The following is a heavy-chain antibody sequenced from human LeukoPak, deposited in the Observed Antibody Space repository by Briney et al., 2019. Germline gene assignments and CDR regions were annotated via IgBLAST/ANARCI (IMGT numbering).Heavy chain of an antibody. D-gene: IGHD4-23*01. CDR3: ARSDDDYGGNFLFDY. CDR2: ISSSSSTI. Sequence: GGSLRLSCAASGFTFSSYSMNWVRQAPGKELEWVSYISSSSSTIYYADSVKGRFTISRDNVKNSLYLQMNSLRAEDTAVYYCARSDDDYGGNFLFDYWGQGTLVTVSS. V-gene: IGHV3-48*01. CDR1: GFTFSSYS. J-gene: IGHJ4*02.